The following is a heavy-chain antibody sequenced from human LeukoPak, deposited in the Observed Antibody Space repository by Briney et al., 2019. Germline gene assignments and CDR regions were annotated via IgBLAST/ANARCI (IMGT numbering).Heavy chain of an antibody. Sequence: ASVKVSCKVSGYTLTELSMHWVRQAPGKGLEWMGGFDPEDGETIYAQKFQGRVTMTEDTSTDTAYMELSSLRSEDTAVYYCATSVWVAGTTNDAFDIWGQGTTVTVSS. CDR3: ATSVWVAGTTNDAFDI. CDR2: FDPEDGET. J-gene: IGHJ3*02. D-gene: IGHD6-19*01. CDR1: GYTLTELS. V-gene: IGHV1-24*01.